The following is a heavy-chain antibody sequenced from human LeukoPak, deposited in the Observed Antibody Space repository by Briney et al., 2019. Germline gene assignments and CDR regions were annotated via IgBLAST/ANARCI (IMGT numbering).Heavy chain of an antibody. D-gene: IGHD6-13*01. J-gene: IGHJ6*03. CDR3: ARDRVGQQLVGRNYYYYYMDV. CDR1: GGSISSYY. CDR2: IYYSGST. Sequence: SETLSLTCTVSGGSISSYYWSWIRQPPGKGLEWIGYIYYSGSTNYNPSLKSRVTISVDTSKNQFSLKLSSVTAADTAVYYCARDRVGQQLVGRNYYYYYMDVWGKGTTVTISS. V-gene: IGHV4-59*01.